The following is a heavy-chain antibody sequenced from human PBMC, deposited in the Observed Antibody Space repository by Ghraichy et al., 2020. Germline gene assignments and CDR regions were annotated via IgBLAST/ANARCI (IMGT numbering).Heavy chain of an antibody. CDR1: GFTFSSYG. D-gene: IGHD1-7*01. J-gene: IGHJ4*02. CDR3: ARVAPEDDWNYAIGY. V-gene: IGHV3-33*01. Sequence: GGSLRLSCAASGFTFSSYGMHWVRQAPGKGLEWVAVIWYDGSNKYYADSVKGRFTISRDNSKNTLYLQMNSLRAEDTAVYYCARVAPEDDWNYAIGYWGQGTLVTVSS. CDR2: IWYDGSNK.